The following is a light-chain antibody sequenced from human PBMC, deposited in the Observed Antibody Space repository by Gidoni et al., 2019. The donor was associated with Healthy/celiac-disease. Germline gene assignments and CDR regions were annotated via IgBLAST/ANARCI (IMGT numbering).Light chain of an antibody. V-gene: IGKV3-20*01. CDR3: QQYGSSPLFT. CDR2: GAS. CDR1: QSVSSSY. J-gene: IGKJ3*01. Sequence: EIVLTQSPGTLSLSPGERDTLSCRASQSVSSSYLAWYQQKPGQAPRLLIYGASSRATGIPDRFSGSGSGTDFPLTISRLEPEDCAVYYCQQYGSSPLFTFGPGTKVDIK.